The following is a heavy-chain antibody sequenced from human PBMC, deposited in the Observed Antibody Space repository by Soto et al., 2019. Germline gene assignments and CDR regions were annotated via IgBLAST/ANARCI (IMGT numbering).Heavy chain of an antibody. D-gene: IGHD2-15*01. J-gene: IGHJ6*02. CDR2: IIPIFGTA. V-gene: IGHV1-69*01. CDR3: AIVVMATTAYYYYGMDV. Sequence: QVQLVQSGAEVKKPGSSVKVSCKASGGTFSSYAISWVRQAPGQGLEWMGGIIPIFGTANYAQKFQGRVTITADESTSTAYMELSSLRSEDTAVYYCAIVVMATTAYYYYGMDVWGQGTTVTVSS. CDR1: GGTFSSYA.